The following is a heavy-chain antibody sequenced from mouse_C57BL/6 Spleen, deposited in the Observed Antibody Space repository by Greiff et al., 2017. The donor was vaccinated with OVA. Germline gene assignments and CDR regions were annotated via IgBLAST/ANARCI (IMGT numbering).Heavy chain of an antibody. CDR3: TGYYYGSSRDYYGIDY. J-gene: IGHJ4*01. CDR2: IYPGNSDT. V-gene: IGHV1-5*01. CDR1: GYTFTSYW. D-gene: IGHD1-1*01. Sequence: VQLQQSGPVLARPGASVKMSCKTSGYTFTSYWMHWVKQRPGQGLEWIGAIYPGNSDTSYNQKFKGKAKLTAVTSASTAYMELSSLTNEDAAVYYCTGYYYGSSRDYYGIDYWGQGTSVTVSS.